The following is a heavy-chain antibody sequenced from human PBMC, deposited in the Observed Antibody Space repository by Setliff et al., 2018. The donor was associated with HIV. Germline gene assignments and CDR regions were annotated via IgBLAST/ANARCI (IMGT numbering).Heavy chain of an antibody. V-gene: IGHV4-61*02. CDR1: GGSISSGSNY. Sequence: PSETLSLTCTVSGGSISSGSNYWSWIRQPAGKGLEWIGRIYTSGSTNYNPSLKSRVTISVDTSNNQFSLKLSSVIAADTAVYYCARHAAGPDGPFDYWGQGTLVTVSS. CDR2: IYTSGST. D-gene: IGHD2-2*01. CDR3: ARHAAGPDGPFDY. J-gene: IGHJ4*02.